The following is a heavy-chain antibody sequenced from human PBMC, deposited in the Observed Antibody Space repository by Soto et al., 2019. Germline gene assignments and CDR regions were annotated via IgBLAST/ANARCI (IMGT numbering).Heavy chain of an antibody. CDR2: IFPGDSDI. V-gene: IGHV5-51*01. CDR3: ARHRSSGLDASDI. CDR1: ESSFNSYW. J-gene: IGHJ3*02. D-gene: IGHD6-19*01. Sequence: ELQLVQSGAVVKKPGESVKISCQGSESSFNSYWIGWVRQMPGKGLEWMGIIFPGDSDIRDSPSFQGQVTMSVDKYIHTAYVEVNSLKASDTAMYYCARHRSSGLDASDIWGQGTMVTVSS.